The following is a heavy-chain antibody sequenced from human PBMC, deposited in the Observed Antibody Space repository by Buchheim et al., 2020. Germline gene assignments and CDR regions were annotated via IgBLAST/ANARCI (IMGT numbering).Heavy chain of an antibody. V-gene: IGHV3-23*01. J-gene: IGHJ4*02. D-gene: IGHD5-24*01. Sequence: EVQLLESGGGLVQPGGSLRLSCAASGFTFSSYAMSWVRQAPGKGLEWVSAISGSGGSTYYADSVKGRFTISRDNSQNTLYLQMNSLRAEDTAVYYCAKVLEMATIGEEYYFDYWGQGTL. CDR1: GFTFSSYA. CDR3: AKVLEMATIGEEYYFDY. CDR2: ISGSGGST.